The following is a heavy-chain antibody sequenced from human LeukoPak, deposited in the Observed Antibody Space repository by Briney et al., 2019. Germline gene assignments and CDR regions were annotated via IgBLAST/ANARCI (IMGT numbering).Heavy chain of an antibody. CDR2: IYSGGST. D-gene: IGHD3-22*01. CDR1: GFAVSSNS. CDR3: ARRAGDYSHPYDY. J-gene: IGHJ4*02. V-gene: IGHV3-53*01. Sequence: GGSLRLSCTVSGFAVSSNSMSWVRQAPGKGLEWVSFIYSGGSTHYSDSVKGRFTISRDNSKNTLYLQMNSLRAEDTAVYYCARRAGDYSHPYDYWGQGTLVTVS.